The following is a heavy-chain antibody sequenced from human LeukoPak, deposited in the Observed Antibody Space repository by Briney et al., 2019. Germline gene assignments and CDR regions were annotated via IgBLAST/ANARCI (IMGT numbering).Heavy chain of an antibody. Sequence: SETLSLTCTVSGGSVSSGSYYWSWTRQPPGKGLEWIGYIYYSGSTNYNPSLKSRVTISVDTSKNQFSLKLSSVTAADTAVYYCARDHSFFSGLDYWGQGTLVTVSS. CDR3: ARDHSFFSGLDY. J-gene: IGHJ4*02. CDR1: GGSVSSGSYY. CDR2: IYYSGST. V-gene: IGHV4-61*01. D-gene: IGHD3-3*01.